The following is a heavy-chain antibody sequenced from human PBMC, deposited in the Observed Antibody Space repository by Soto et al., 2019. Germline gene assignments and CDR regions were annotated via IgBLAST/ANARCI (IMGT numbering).Heavy chain of an antibody. CDR3: AKAPVLRFLEWLFFYY. Sequence: EVQLLESGGGLVQPGGSLRLSCAASGFTFSSYAMSWVRQAPGKGLEWVSAISGSGGSTYYADSVKGRFTISRDNSKNTLYLQMNSLRAEVTAVYYCAKAPVLRFLEWLFFYYWGQGTLVTVSA. V-gene: IGHV3-23*01. J-gene: IGHJ4*02. CDR1: GFTFSSYA. D-gene: IGHD3-3*01. CDR2: ISGSGGST.